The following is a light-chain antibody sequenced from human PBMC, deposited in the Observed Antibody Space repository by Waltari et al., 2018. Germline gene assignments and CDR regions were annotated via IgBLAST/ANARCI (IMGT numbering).Light chain of an antibody. V-gene: IGKV3-11*01. CDR3: QQRTNWRSVS. CDR1: PSVRSY. Sequence: EIVLTQSPATLSLSPGERATLSCRASPSVRSYLAWYQQKPGQAPRLLIYDASNRATGIPARFSGSGSGTDFTLTISSLEPEDFAVYYCQQRTNWRSVSFGGGTKVEIK. CDR2: DAS. J-gene: IGKJ4*01.